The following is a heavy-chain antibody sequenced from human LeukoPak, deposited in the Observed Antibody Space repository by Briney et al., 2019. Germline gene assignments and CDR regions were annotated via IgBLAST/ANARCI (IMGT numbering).Heavy chain of an antibody. CDR2: ISAYNGNT. V-gene: IGHV1-18*01. J-gene: IGHJ4*02. CDR3: ARVASEGYFDY. Sequence: AAVKVSCKASGYTFTSYGISWVRQAPEQGLEWMGWISAYNGNTNYAQKLQGRVTMATDTSTSTAYMELRSLRSDDTAVYYCARVASEGYFDYWGQGTLVTVSS. CDR1: GYTFTSYG.